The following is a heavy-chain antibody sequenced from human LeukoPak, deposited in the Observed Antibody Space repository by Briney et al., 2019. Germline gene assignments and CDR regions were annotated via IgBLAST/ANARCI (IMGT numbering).Heavy chain of an antibody. J-gene: IGHJ4*02. V-gene: IGHV4-61*02. D-gene: IGHD6-13*01. CDR1: GYAITSGGFS. CDR3: ARAVFQQLVGGYYFDY. Sequence: PSETLSLTCTVSGYAITSGGFSWNWIRQPAGKGLEWIGRVFTSGTTNYNPSLKSRVTMSVDTSKNQFYMKLRSMTAADTAVYYCARAVFQQLVGGYYFDYWGQGTLVTVSS. CDR2: VFTSGTT.